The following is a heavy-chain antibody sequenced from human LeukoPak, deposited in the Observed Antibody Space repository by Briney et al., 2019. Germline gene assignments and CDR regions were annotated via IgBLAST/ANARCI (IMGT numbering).Heavy chain of an antibody. CDR1: GFTFSSYS. CDR2: ISSSSSTI. Sequence: GGSLRLSCAASGFTFSSYSMNWVRQAPGKGLEWVSYISSSSSTIYYADSVKGRFTISRDNSKSTVYLQMDSLRAEDTAVYYCAREQPGSSFDYWGQGTLVTVSS. D-gene: IGHD6-13*01. CDR3: AREQPGSSFDY. J-gene: IGHJ4*02. V-gene: IGHV3-48*01.